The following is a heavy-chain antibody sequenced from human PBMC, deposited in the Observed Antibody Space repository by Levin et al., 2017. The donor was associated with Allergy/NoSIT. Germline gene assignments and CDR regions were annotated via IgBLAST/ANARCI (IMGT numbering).Heavy chain of an antibody. CDR2: ISSSSTYI. CDR3: ARAEVTWDFDL. CDR1: GFTFSSSS. Sequence: LSLTCAASGFTFSSSSMNWVRQAPGKGLEWVSSISSSSTYIYYADSVKGRFTISRDNAKNSLYLQMNSLRAKDTAVYYCARAEVTWDFDLWGRGTLVTVSS. J-gene: IGHJ2*01. V-gene: IGHV3-21*01. D-gene: IGHD2-21*02.